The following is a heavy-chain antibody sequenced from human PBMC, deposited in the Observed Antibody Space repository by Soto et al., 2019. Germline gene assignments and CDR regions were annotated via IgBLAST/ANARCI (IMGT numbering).Heavy chain of an antibody. CDR3: AKGYLRGFFDL. CDR1: GFTFSDYG. J-gene: IGHJ2*01. Sequence: QVQLVESGGGVVQPGRSLRLSCVASGFTFSDYGMHWVRQAPGKGLEWVARLSYDGSDVYFADSMKSRSTISRDNSKSTLYLQMNSLRPEDTAVYYCAKGYLRGFFDLWGRGTLVTVSS. V-gene: IGHV3-30*18. D-gene: IGHD3-10*02. CDR2: LSYDGSDV.